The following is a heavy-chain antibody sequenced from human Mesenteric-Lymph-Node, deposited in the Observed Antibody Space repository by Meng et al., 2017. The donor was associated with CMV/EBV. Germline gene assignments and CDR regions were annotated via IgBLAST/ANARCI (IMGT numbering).Heavy chain of an antibody. CDR2: IIPIFGAA. J-gene: IGHJ6*02. CDR1: GYTFTSYY. Sequence: SVKVSCKASGYTFTSYYMHWVRQAPGQGLEWMGGIIPIFGAANYAQKFQGRVTITTDESTSTAYMELSSLRSEDTAVYYCARDRGPVEAVGTVPYGMNVWGQGTTVTVSS. CDR3: ARDRGPVEAVGTVPYGMNV. D-gene: IGHD6-13*01. V-gene: IGHV1-69*05.